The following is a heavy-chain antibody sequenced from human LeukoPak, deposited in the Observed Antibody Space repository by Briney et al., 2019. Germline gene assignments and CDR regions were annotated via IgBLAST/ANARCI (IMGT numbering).Heavy chain of an antibody. CDR3: ARVAGYGSGSYAAYFDY. J-gene: IGHJ4*02. V-gene: IGHV3-64*01. CDR2: ISSNGGST. CDR1: GFTFSSYA. Sequence: GGSLRLSCAASGFTFSSYAMHWLRQAPGKGLEYVSAISSNGGSTYYANSVKGRFTISRDNSKNTLYLQMGSLRAEDMAVYYCARVAGYGSGSYAAYFDYWGQGTLVTVSS. D-gene: IGHD3-10*01.